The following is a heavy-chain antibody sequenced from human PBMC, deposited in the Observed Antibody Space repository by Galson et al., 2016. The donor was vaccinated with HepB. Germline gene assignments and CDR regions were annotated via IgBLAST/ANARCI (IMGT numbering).Heavy chain of an antibody. Sequence: QSGAEVKKAGESLTMSCQGSGYSFRNYWIAWVRQMPGKGLEWMGSMYPGDSETRYSPSFQGQVTLSGDKSISTAYLQWSSLRASDTAIYYCARHRGAGSSGYDFAFDYWGQGSLVTVSS. CDR1: GYSFRNYW. CDR3: ARHRGAGSSGYDFAFDY. V-gene: IGHV5-51*01. J-gene: IGHJ4*02. D-gene: IGHD3-22*01. CDR2: MYPGDSET.